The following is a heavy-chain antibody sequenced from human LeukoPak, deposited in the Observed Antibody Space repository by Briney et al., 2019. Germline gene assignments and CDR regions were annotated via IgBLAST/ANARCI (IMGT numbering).Heavy chain of an antibody. CDR2: ISPYSGGT. V-gene: IGHV1-2*02. CDR1: GYTFTGYY. J-gene: IGHJ4*02. D-gene: IGHD6-13*01. Sequence: ASVKVSCKASGYTFTGYYIHWVRQAPGQGLEWMGWISPYSGGTNYAQKLQGRVTMSRDTSITTAYMELSSLKSDDTAVYYCARETSRSWYYWGQGTLVTVSS. CDR3: ARETSRSWYY.